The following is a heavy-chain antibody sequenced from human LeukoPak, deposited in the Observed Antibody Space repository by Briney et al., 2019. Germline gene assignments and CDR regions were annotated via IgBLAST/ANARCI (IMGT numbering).Heavy chain of an antibody. CDR1: GASISSGDYF. CDR2: IYYSGST. J-gene: IGHJ1*01. D-gene: IGHD3-22*01. Sequence: SETLSLTCTVSGASISSGDYFWSWIRQPPGEGLEWIGSIYYSGSTYDNPSLKSRVTISVDTSKNQFSLKLSSVTAADTAVYYCARLTKVGPTPVNSGYSEYFQHWGQGTLVTVSS. CDR3: ARLTKVGPTPVNSGYSEYFQH. V-gene: IGHV4-30-4*01.